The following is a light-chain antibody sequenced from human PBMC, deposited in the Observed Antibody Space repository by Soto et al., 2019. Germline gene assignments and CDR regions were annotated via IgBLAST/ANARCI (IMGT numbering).Light chain of an antibody. CDR3: QQYHYQGT. V-gene: IGKV3-15*01. CDR1: QSVSSSY. CDR2: GAS. Sequence: EIVLTQSPGTLCLSPGDRATLSCRASQSVSSSYLAWYQQKPGQAPRLLIYGASTRATDIPARFSGSGSGTEFTLAISSLQSEDSAVYYCQQYHYQGTFGQGTKVDI. J-gene: IGKJ1*01.